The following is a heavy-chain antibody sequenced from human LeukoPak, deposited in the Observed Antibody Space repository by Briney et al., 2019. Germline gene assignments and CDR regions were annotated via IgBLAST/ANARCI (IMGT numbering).Heavy chain of an antibody. CDR3: ARHKGIAADGGWFDP. Sequence: SETLSLICTVSGRSISSYYWSWIRQPPAKGLEWIGYIHYSGSTNYNPSLKSRVTISVDTSKNQFSLKLSSVTAADTAVYYCARHKGIAADGGWFDPWGQGTLVTVSS. D-gene: IGHD6-13*01. J-gene: IGHJ5*02. CDR2: IHYSGST. V-gene: IGHV4-59*08. CDR1: GRSISSYY.